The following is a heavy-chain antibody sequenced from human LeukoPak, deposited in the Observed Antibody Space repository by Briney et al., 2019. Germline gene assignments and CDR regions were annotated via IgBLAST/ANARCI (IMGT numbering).Heavy chain of an antibody. D-gene: IGHD1-1*01. CDR3: AKVEGTSDYFDY. CDR2: ISYDGSNK. Sequence: GRSLRFSCAASGFTFSSYGMHWVRQAPGKGLEWVAVISYDGSNKYYADSVKGRFTISRDNSKNTLYLQMNSLRAEDTAVYYCAKVEGTSDYFDYWGQGTLVTVSS. V-gene: IGHV3-30*18. J-gene: IGHJ4*02. CDR1: GFTFSSYG.